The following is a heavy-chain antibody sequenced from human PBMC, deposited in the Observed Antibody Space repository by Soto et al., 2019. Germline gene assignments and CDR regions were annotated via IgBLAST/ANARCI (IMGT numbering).Heavy chain of an antibody. D-gene: IGHD2-8*02. CDR1: GFAFSNTW. V-gene: IGHV3-15*07. J-gene: IGHJ4*02. Sequence: EVQLVESGVGLVKPGGSLRLSCAAYGFAFSNTWMTWVRQAPGKGLEWVGRSKSKPDVGTTDDAAPLTGIFPISRDDSGNTLYLQVNSLNTEDTAFYVCTTDLLVGPRPGGAGDWGPGTLVIVSS. CDR3: TTDLLVGPRPGGAGD. CDR2: SKSKPDVGTT.